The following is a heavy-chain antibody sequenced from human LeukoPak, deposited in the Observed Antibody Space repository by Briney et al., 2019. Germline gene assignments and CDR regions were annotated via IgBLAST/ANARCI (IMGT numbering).Heavy chain of an antibody. CDR1: GFTFSSYA. V-gene: IGHV3-23*01. CDR3: AKDLSLRKPYNWFDP. J-gene: IGHJ5*02. Sequence: PGGSLRLSCAASGFTFSSYAMSWVRQAPGKGLEWVSAISGSGGSTYYADSVKGRFTISRDNSKNTLYLQMNSLRAEDAAVYYCAKDLSLRKPYNWFDPWGQGTLVTVSS. CDR2: ISGSGGST. D-gene: IGHD5-12*01.